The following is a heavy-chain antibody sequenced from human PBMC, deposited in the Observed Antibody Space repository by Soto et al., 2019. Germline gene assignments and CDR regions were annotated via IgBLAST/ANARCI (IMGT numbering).Heavy chain of an antibody. J-gene: IGHJ4*02. CDR2: ISGSGGST. CDR1: GFTFSSYA. CDR3: AKDRSRGEYGSGSPFDY. D-gene: IGHD3-10*01. Sequence: EVQLLESGGGLVQPGGSLRLSCAASGFTFSSYAMSWVRQAPGKGLEWVSAISGSGGSTYYADSVKGRFTISRDNSKNTLYLQMNSLRAEDTAVYYCAKDRSRGEYGSGSPFDYWGQGTLVTVSS. V-gene: IGHV3-23*01.